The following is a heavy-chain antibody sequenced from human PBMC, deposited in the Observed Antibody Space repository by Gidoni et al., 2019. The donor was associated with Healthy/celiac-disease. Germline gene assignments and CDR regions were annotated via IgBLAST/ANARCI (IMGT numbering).Heavy chain of an antibody. V-gene: IGHV2-5*02. J-gene: IGHJ4*02. Sequence: QITLKESGPTLVKPTQTLTLTCTFSGFSLSTRGVGVGWIRQPPGKALEWLALIYWDDDKRYSPSLKSRLTITKDTSKNQVVLTMTNMDPVDTATYYCAHRVGEGYWNRPILFDYWGQGTLVTVSS. D-gene: IGHD1-1*01. CDR3: AHRVGEGYWNRPILFDY. CDR1: GFSLSTRGVG. CDR2: IYWDDDK.